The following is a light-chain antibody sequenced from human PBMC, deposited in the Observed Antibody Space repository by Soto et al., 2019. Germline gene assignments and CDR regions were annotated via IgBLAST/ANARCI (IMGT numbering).Light chain of an antibody. J-gene: IGLJ1*01. Sequence: QSALTQPASVSGSPGQSITISCTGTSSDVGGYNYVSWYQQHPGKAPKLMIYDVSNRPSGVSNRFSGSKSGNTASLTISGLQAEDEADYYCNSYRFTSPPYYVFGTGTKLTVL. CDR1: SSDVGGYNY. CDR3: NSYRFTSPPYYV. CDR2: DVS. V-gene: IGLV2-14*03.